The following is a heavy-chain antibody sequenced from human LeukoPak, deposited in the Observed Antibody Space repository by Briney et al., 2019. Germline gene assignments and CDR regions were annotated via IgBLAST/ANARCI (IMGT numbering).Heavy chain of an antibody. D-gene: IGHD1-14*01. CDR1: GFTVSNNY. CDR2: TYSDGNT. J-gene: IGHJ3*02. Sequence: GGSLGLSCAASGFTVSNNYMSWVSQAPGKGLEWVSITYSDGNTNYAVSVKGRFTISRDTSQNTLSLQMNSLRAEDTAVYYCVRKNQDFNAAFDIWGQGTVVTVSS. CDR3: VRKNQDFNAAFDI. V-gene: IGHV3-53*01.